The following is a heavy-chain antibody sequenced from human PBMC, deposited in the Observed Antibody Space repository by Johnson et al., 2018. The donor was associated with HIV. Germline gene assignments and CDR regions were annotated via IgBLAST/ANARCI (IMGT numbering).Heavy chain of an antibody. CDR2: ISGSGGST. D-gene: IGHD6-13*01. Sequence: VQLVESGGGLVKPGGSLRLSCAASGFTFNNAWMGWVRQAPGKGLEWVSAISGSGGSTYYADSVKGRFTISRDDSKNTLYLQMNSLRAEDTAVYYCASGWGIAASDAFDIWGQGTMVTVSS. CDR1: GFTFNNAW. J-gene: IGHJ3*02. CDR3: ASGWGIAASDAFDI. V-gene: IGHV3-23*04.